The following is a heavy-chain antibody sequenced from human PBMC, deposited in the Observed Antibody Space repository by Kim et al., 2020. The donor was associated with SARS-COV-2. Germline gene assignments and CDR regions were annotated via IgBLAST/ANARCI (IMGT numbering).Heavy chain of an antibody. CDR2: ISGSGGST. Sequence: GGSLRLSCAASGFTFSSYAMSWVRQAPGKGLEWVSAISGSGGSTYYADSVKGRFTISRDNSKNTLYLQMNSLRAEDTAVYYCAKTTMIVVVTNPHLDYWGQGTLVTVSS. D-gene: IGHD3-22*01. J-gene: IGHJ4*02. V-gene: IGHV3-23*01. CDR1: GFTFSSYA. CDR3: AKTTMIVVVTNPHLDY.